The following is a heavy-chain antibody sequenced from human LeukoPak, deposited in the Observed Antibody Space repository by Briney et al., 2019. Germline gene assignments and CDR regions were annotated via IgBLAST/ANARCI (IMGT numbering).Heavy chain of an antibody. CDR3: ARAPRGYCSGGSCYSGYYYYYMDV. Sequence: SQTLSLTCTVSGGSISSGDYYWSWIRQPPGKGLEWIGYIYYSGSTYYNPSLKSRVTISVDTSKSQFSLKLSSVTAADTAVYYCARAPRGYCSGGSCYSGYYYYYMDVWGKGTTVTVSS. D-gene: IGHD2-15*01. CDR1: GGSISSGDYY. V-gene: IGHV4-30-4*08. J-gene: IGHJ6*03. CDR2: IYYSGST.